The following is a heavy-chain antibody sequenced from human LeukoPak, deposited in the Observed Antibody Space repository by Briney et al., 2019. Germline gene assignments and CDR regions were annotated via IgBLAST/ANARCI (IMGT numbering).Heavy chain of an antibody. CDR1: GFTFSSYG. CDR3: AKAAYYYASSGSGSNFGY. V-gene: IGHV3-30*18. J-gene: IGHJ4*02. Sequence: GGSLRLSCAASGFTFSSYGLHWVRQAPGKGLEWGAALSNDGSNQYYADSVKGRFTISRDNSKTTLYLQINSLRAEDTAVYYCAKAAYYYASSGSGSNFGYWGQGTLVTVSS. CDR2: LSNDGSNQ. D-gene: IGHD3-22*01.